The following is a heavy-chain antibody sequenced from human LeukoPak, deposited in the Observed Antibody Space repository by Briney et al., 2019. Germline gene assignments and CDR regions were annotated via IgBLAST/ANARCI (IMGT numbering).Heavy chain of an antibody. D-gene: IGHD3-10*01. Sequence: GGSLRLSCAASGFTFSNYEMHWVRRAPGKGLEWVSYISSGGSTVYYADSVKGRFTVSRDNAKNSLYLQMSSLRAEDTAVYYCARGGSFVEYWGQGTLVSVSS. CDR3: ARGGSFVEY. CDR1: GFTFSNYE. CDR2: ISSGGSTV. V-gene: IGHV3-48*03. J-gene: IGHJ4*02.